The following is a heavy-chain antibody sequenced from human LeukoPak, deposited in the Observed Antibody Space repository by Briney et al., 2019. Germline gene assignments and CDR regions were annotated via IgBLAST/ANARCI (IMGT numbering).Heavy chain of an antibody. D-gene: IGHD2-2*01. CDR2: IYTSGST. CDR3: ARDSAARKYYYYYYMDV. V-gene: IGHV4-4*07. Sequence: NPSETLSLTCTVSGGSISSYYWSWIRQPAGKGLEWIGRIYTSGSTNYNPSLKSRVTMSVDTSKNQFSLKLSSATAADTAVYYCARDSAARKYYYYYYMDVWGKGTTVTVSS. CDR1: GGSISSYY. J-gene: IGHJ6*03.